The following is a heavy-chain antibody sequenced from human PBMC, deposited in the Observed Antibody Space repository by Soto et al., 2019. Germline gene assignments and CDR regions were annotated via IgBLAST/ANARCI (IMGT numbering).Heavy chain of an antibody. Sequence: PSETLSLTCTVSGGSISSSSYYWGWIRQPPGKGLEWIGSIYYSGSTYYNPSLKSRVTISVDTSKNQFSPKLSSVTAADTAVYYCARRRSSIWYLGRGYYGMDVWGQVTTVTVSS. CDR3: ARRRSSIWYLGRGYYGMDV. CDR2: IYYSGST. CDR1: GGSISSSSYY. J-gene: IGHJ6*02. D-gene: IGHD6-13*01. V-gene: IGHV4-39*01.